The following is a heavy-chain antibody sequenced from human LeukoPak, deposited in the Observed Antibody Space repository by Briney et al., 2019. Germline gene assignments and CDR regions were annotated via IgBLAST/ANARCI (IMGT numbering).Heavy chain of an antibody. J-gene: IGHJ4*02. D-gene: IGHD2-2*01. CDR3: ARDHCSSTSCYDY. Sequence: ASVKVSRKASGYTFTGYYMHWVRQAPGQGLEWMGWINPNSGGTNYAQKFQGRVTMTRDTSISTAYMELSRLRSDDTAVYYCARDHCSSTSCYDYWGQRTLVTVSS. CDR2: INPNSGGT. V-gene: IGHV1-2*02. CDR1: GYTFTGYY.